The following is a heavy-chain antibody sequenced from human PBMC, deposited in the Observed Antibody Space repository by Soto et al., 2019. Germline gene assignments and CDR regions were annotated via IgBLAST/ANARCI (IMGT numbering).Heavy chain of an antibody. D-gene: IGHD1-1*01. J-gene: IGHJ6*02. CDR1: GDSISSGSYF. CDR2: IFYRGST. CDR3: ARETRSVEAPYHYYSLDV. V-gene: IGHV4-61*01. Sequence: PSETLSLTCTVSGDSISSGSYFWSWIRQPPGRGLEWIGYIFYRGSTNHNPSLTGRVTFSVDTSKNQFSLRLRSVTAADTAVYYCARETRSVEAPYHYYSLDVWGQGTPVTVS.